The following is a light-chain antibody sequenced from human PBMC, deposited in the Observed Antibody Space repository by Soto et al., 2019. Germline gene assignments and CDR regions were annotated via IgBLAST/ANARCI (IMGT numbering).Light chain of an antibody. V-gene: IGKV3-15*01. CDR1: QSVSSN. CDR2: GAS. CDR3: QQYNNWPWT. J-gene: IGKJ1*01. Sequence: EIGMTQSPATLSVSRGERATLSCRASQSVSSNLAWHQQKPGQAPRLLIYGASTRATGIPARFSGSGSGTDFTLTISSLQSEDFAFYYCQQYNNWPWTFGQGTKVDIK.